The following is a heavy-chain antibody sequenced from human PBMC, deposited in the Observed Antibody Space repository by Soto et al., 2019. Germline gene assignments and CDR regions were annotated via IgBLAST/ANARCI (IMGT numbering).Heavy chain of an antibody. D-gene: IGHD6-19*01. CDR1: GYSFTNYD. V-gene: IGHV1-8*01. CDR2: MNPHSGNT. J-gene: IGHJ2*01. Sequence: QAQLVQSGAEVRKPGASVKVSCKASGYSFTNYDINWLRQVAGQGPEWMAWMNPHSGNTDYGQKFRGRVTVSRDTATIIVYMELTRLKSDDTAVYFCARYGGSAARYFDLWGRGTLVTVSS. CDR3: ARYGGSAARYFDL.